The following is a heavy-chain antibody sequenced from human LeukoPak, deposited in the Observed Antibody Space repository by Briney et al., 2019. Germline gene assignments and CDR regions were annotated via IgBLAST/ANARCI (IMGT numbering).Heavy chain of an antibody. CDR3: AELGITMIGGV. J-gene: IGHJ6*04. V-gene: IGHV3-48*03. CDR2: ISSSGSTI. D-gene: IGHD3-10*02. Sequence: PGGSVRLFWAASGFTFSSYVMNWVRQAPGGGLEWVSYISSSGSTIYYADSVKGRFTISRDNAKNSLYLQMNSLRAEDTAVYYCAELGITMIGGVWGKGTTVTISS. CDR1: GFTFSSYV.